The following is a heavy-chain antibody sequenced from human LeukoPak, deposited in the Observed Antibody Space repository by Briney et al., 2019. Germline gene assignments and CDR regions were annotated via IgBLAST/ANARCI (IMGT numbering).Heavy chain of an antibody. Sequence: GGSLRLSCAASGFTFSSYWMSWVRQAPGKGLEWVANIKQDGGGKYYVGSVKGRFTISRDNAKNSLYLQMNSLRAEDTAVYYCARRGSSYYFDYWGQGTLVTVSS. CDR2: IKQDGGGK. V-gene: IGHV3-7*01. CDR1: GFTFSSYW. CDR3: ARRGSSYYFDY. D-gene: IGHD3-10*01. J-gene: IGHJ4*02.